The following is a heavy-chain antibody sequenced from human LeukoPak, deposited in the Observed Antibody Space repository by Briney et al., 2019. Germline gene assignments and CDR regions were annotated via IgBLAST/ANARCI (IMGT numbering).Heavy chain of an antibody. CDR1: GYTFTGYY. CDR2: INPNSGGT. D-gene: IGHD3-22*01. CDR3: ARKAPYYYDGSGPLGTYYFDY. V-gene: IGHV1-2*02. Sequence: ASVKVSCKASGYTFTGYYMHWVRQAPGQGLEWMGWINPNSGGTNYAQKFQGRVTMTRDTSISTAYMELSRLRSDDTAVYYCARKAPYYYDGSGPLGTYYFDYWGQGTLVTVSS. J-gene: IGHJ4*02.